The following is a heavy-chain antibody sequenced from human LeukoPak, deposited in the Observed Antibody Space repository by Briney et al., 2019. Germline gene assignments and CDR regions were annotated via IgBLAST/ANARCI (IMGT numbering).Heavy chain of an antibody. D-gene: IGHD3-16*01. J-gene: IGHJ3*02. V-gene: IGHV3-64*01. CDR2: ISTNGGRT. CDR1: GFTFSSYA. Sequence: GGSLRLSCAASGFTFSSYAMHWVRQAPGKGLEYVSTISTNGGRTYYANSVKGRFTISRDNSKNTVYLQMGSLRAEDMAVYYCARERRGDDAFDIWDQGTMVTVSS. CDR3: ARERRGDDAFDI.